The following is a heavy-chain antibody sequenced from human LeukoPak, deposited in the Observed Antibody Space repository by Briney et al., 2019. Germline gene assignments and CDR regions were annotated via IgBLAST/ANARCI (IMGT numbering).Heavy chain of an antibody. CDR2: IYNSGRS. CDR1: GGSISSGY. D-gene: IGHD2-8*02. Sequence: SSETLSLTCSVSGGSISSGYWSWIRQPPGKGLEWIAYIYNSGRSNYNPSLKSRVTISLDTSKNQFSLKLISVTAADTAVYYRAGGSGASWFDPWGQGTLVTVSS. V-gene: IGHV4-59*01. CDR3: AGGSGASWFDP. J-gene: IGHJ5*02.